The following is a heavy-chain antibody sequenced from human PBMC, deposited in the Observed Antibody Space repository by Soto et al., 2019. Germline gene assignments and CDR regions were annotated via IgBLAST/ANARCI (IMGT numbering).Heavy chain of an antibody. Sequence: QVQLVESGGGVVQPGRSLRLSCAASGFTFSSYGMHWVRQAPGKGLEWVAVISYDGSNKYYADSVKGRFTISRDNSKNTLYLQMNSLRAEDTAVYYCAIDRRVQQPLLPKGGYSYYGMDVWGQGTTVTVSS. V-gene: IGHV3-30*03. J-gene: IGHJ6*02. CDR3: AIDRRVQQPLLPKGGYSYYGMDV. CDR2: ISYDGSNK. CDR1: GFTFSSYG. D-gene: IGHD2-15*01.